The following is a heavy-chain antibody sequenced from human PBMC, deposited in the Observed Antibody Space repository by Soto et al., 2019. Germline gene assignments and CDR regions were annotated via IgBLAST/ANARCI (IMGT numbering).Heavy chain of an antibody. CDR1: GFTFSSYA. Sequence: GGSLRLSCAASGFTFSSYAMSWVRQAPGKGLEWVSAISGSGGSTYYADSVKGRFTISRDNSKNTLYLQMNSLRAEDTAVYYCAKDFDFWSGSKGMDVWGQGTTVTVSS. J-gene: IGHJ6*02. CDR3: AKDFDFWSGSKGMDV. CDR2: ISGSGGST. D-gene: IGHD3-3*01. V-gene: IGHV3-23*01.